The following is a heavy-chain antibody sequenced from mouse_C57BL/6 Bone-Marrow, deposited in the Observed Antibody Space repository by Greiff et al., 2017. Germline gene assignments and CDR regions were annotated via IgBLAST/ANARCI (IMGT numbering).Heavy chain of an antibody. J-gene: IGHJ1*03. D-gene: IGHD2-4*01. CDR1: GYTFTDYN. CDR3: ARDCDYDGDWYFDV. CDR2: INPNNGGT. V-gene: IGHV1-22*01. Sequence: EVQLQQSGPELVKPGASVKMSCKASGYTFTDYNMHWVKQSHGKSLEWIGYINPNNGGTSYNQKFKGKATLTVNKSSSTAYMELRSLTSEDSAVYYCARDCDYDGDWYFDVWGTGTTVNVSS.